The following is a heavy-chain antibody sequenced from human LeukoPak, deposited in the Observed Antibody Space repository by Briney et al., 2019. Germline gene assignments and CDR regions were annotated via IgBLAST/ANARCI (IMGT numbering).Heavy chain of an antibody. D-gene: IGHD3-10*01. V-gene: IGHV3-48*03. CDR3: ARGPLSSKLLWFGELGGWFDP. CDR1: GFTFSSYE. Sequence: GGSLRLSCSASGFTFSSYEMNWVRQAPGKGLEWVSYIICSGDTIYHADSLKWRFTISRDNAKNTMYLQMNSLRAEDTAVYYCARGPLSSKLLWFGELGGWFDPWGQGTLVTVSS. CDR2: IICSGDTI. J-gene: IGHJ5*02.